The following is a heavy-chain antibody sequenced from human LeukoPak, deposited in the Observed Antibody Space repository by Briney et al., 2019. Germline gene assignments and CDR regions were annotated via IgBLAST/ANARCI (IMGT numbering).Heavy chain of an antibody. Sequence: GGSLRLTCAASAFTFSSYAMAWVRQAPGKGLEWVSTLSGTGGNTYYADSVRGRFTISRDNSKNTLYLQMNSLRAEDTAVYYCAKAWALTYLGGVDSWGQGTLVTVSS. J-gene: IGHJ4*02. D-gene: IGHD2-21*02. CDR1: AFTFSSYA. CDR2: LSGTGGNT. CDR3: AKAWALTYLGGVDS. V-gene: IGHV3-23*01.